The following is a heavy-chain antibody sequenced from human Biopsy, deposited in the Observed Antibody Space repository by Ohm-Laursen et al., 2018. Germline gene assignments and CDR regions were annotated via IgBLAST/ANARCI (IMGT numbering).Heavy chain of an antibody. J-gene: IGHJ4*02. CDR1: GYTFTSYG. CDR2: INTYNGNT. Sequence: ASVKVSCKASGYTFTSYGISWVRQAPGQGLEWMGWINTYNGNTHYAQNLQGRVTMTTDTSTSTAYMELRSLRSDDTAVYYCARERGGYKRTDYWGQGTLVTVSS. CDR3: ARERGGYKRTDY. D-gene: IGHD5-24*01. V-gene: IGHV1-18*01.